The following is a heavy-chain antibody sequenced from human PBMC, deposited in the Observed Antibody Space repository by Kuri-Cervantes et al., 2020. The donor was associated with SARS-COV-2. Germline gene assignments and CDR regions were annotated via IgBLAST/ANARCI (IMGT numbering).Heavy chain of an antibody. CDR2: IIPIFGTA. D-gene: IGHD2-2*01. CDR3: ARPGIVVVPAAQRDYYYYYGMDV. CDR1: GGTFSSYA. V-gene: IGHV1-69*13. J-gene: IGHJ6*02. Sequence: SVKVSCKASGGTFSSYAISWVRQAPGQGLEWMGGIIPIFGTANYAQKFQGRVTITADESTSTAYMELSSLRSEDTAVYYCARPGIVVVPAAQRDYYYYYGMDVWGQGTTVTVSS.